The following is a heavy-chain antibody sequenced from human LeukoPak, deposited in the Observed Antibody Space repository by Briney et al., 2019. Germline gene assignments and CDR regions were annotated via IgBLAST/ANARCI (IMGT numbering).Heavy chain of an antibody. CDR3: TREVDTRSPY. D-gene: IGHD1-26*01. Sequence: PGGSLRLSCTASGFTFGDSAMSWVRQAPGKGLEWLGFIRSADYGGTTEYVASVRGRFTISRDDSKSLAYLQMNSLKTEDTAVYYCTREVDTRSPYWGQGTLVTVSS. CDR2: IRSADYGGTT. J-gene: IGHJ4*02. V-gene: IGHV3-49*04. CDR1: GFTFGDSA.